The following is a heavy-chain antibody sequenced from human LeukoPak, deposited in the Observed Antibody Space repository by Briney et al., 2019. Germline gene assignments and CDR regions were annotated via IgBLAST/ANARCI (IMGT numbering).Heavy chain of an antibody. Sequence: PSETLSLTCTVSGGSISSSSYYWGWIRQPPGRGLEWIGSIYYSGSTNYNPSLKSRVTISVDTSKNQFSLKLSSVTAADTAVYYCASSAPFGVVKYDYWGQGTLVTVSS. CDR1: GGSISSSSYY. CDR2: IYYSGST. J-gene: IGHJ4*02. V-gene: IGHV4-39*07. CDR3: ASSAPFGVVKYDY. D-gene: IGHD3-3*01.